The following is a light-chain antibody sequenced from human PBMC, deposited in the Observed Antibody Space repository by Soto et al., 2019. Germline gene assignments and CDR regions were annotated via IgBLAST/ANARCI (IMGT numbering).Light chain of an antibody. Sequence: EIVLTQSPGTLSLSPGERATLSCRASHSVTRYVAWYQQKPGQAPRLLIYGASTRATDVPDRFSGSGSGADFTLSISGLEPEDFAVYFCQRYGSSPLITFGQGTRLEIK. CDR2: GAS. V-gene: IGKV3-20*01. J-gene: IGKJ5*01. CDR3: QRYGSSPLIT. CDR1: HSVTRY.